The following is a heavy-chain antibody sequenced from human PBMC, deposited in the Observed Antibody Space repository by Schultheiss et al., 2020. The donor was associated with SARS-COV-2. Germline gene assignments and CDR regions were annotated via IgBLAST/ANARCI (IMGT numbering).Heavy chain of an antibody. Sequence: SETLSLTCAVYGGSFSGYYWSWIRQPPGKGLEWIGYIYYSGSTYYNPSLKSRVTISVDTSKNQFSLKLSSVTAADTAVYYCARVEGHYDFWSGSHWFDPWGQGTLVTVSS. D-gene: IGHD3-3*01. CDR1: GGSFSGYY. CDR2: IYYSGST. CDR3: ARVEGHYDFWSGSHWFDP. V-gene: IGHV4-34*01. J-gene: IGHJ5*02.